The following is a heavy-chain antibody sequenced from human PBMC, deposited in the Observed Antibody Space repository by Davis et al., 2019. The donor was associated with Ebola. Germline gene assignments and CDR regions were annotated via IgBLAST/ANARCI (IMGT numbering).Heavy chain of an antibody. Sequence: SSVNVSCKASRCTFSSYAISWVRQAPGQGLEWLGGIIPIFGTANYAQKFQGRVTITADKSTSTAYMELSSLRSEDTAVYYCARELGDDYGDYPRFYGMDVWGQGTTVTVSS. J-gene: IGHJ6*02. CDR1: RCTFSSYA. D-gene: IGHD4-17*01. CDR2: IIPIFGTA. V-gene: IGHV1-69*06. CDR3: ARELGDDYGDYPRFYGMDV.